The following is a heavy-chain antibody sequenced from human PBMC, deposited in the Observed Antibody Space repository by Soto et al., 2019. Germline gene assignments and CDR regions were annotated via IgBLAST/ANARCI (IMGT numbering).Heavy chain of an antibody. CDR3: ATKIAYYYGSRRYKSDAFDI. Sequence: SVKVSCKASGGTFSSYTISWVRQAPGQGLEWMGRIIPILGIANYAQKFQGRVTITADKSTSTAYMELSSLRSEDTAVYYCATKIAYYYGSRRYKSDAFDIWG. J-gene: IGHJ3*02. V-gene: IGHV1-69*02. CDR2: IIPILGIA. D-gene: IGHD3-10*01. CDR1: GGTFSSYT.